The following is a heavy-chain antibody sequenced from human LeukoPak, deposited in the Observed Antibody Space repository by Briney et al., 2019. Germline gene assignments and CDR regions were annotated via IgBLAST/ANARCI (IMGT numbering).Heavy chain of an antibody. D-gene: IGHD1-14*01. CDR1: GFTFSTYE. V-gene: IGHV3-48*03. CDR3: AGDHTTSRFDY. CDR2: ISRSGSTR. J-gene: IGHJ4*02. Sequence: PGGSLRLSCAASGFTFSTYEMNWVRQAPGKGLEWVSYISRSGSTRFYADSVKGRFTISRDNAKNSLYLQMNSLRAEDMAIYYCAGDHTTSRFDYWGQGALVTVSS.